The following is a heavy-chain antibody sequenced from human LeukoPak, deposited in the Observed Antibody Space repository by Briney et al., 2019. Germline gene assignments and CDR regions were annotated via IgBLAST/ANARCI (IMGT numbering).Heavy chain of an antibody. J-gene: IGHJ6*02. CDR2: IKEDVSAK. V-gene: IGHV3-7*02. CDR3: AKNGGPHGMDV. Sequence: GGSLRLSCVASGEPSGVTFNRYWMSWVRQAPGKGLEWVANIKEDVSAKNYVDSVKGRFTISRDNAKNSLYLQLNSLRAEDTAVYYCAKNGGPHGMDVWGQGTTITVSS. D-gene: IGHD3-10*01. CDR1: GEPSGVTFNRYW.